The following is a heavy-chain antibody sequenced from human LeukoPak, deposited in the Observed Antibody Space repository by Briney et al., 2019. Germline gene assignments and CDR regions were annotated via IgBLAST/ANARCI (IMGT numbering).Heavy chain of an antibody. CDR2: ISAYNGNT. D-gene: IGHD1-7*01. J-gene: IGHJ4*02. V-gene: IGHV1-18*01. Sequence: ASVKVSCKASGYSFTSYGISWVRQAPGRGLERMGWISAYNGNTNYAQKLQGRVTMTTDTSTSTAYMELRSLRSDDTAVYYCARDLAGTSDYWGQGTLVTVSS. CDR1: GYSFTSYG. CDR3: ARDLAGTSDY.